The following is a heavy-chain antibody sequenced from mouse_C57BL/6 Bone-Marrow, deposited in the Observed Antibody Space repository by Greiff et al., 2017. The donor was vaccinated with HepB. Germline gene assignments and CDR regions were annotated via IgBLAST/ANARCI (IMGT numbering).Heavy chain of an antibody. Sequence: VQLQQSGPELVKPGASVKISCKASGYAFSSSWMNWVKQRPGKGLEWIGRIYPGDGDTNYNGKFKGKATLTADKSSSTAYMQLSSLTSEDSAVYFCGSTDLYAMDYWGQGTSVTVSS. V-gene: IGHV1-82*01. D-gene: IGHD1-1*01. CDR1: GYAFSSSW. CDR2: IYPGDGDT. CDR3: GSTDLYAMDY. J-gene: IGHJ4*01.